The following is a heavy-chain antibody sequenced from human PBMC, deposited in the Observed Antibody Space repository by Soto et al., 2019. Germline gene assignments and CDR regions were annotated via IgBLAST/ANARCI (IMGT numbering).Heavy chain of an antibody. D-gene: IGHD1-26*01. V-gene: IGHV3-21*01. Sequence: EVQLVESGGGLVKPGGSLRLSCAASGFTFSTYSMNWVRQAPGKGLEWVSSINGRSNYIYYADSVKGRFTISRDNAKNSLYLQMNSLRAEDTAVYYCAREDGIVGATSAFVYWGQGTLVTVSS. CDR2: INGRSNYI. J-gene: IGHJ4*02. CDR1: GFTFSTYS. CDR3: AREDGIVGATSAFVY.